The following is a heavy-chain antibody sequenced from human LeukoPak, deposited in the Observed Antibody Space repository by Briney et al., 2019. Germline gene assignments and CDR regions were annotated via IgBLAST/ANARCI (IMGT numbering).Heavy chain of an antibody. D-gene: IGHD6-19*01. J-gene: IGHJ4*02. CDR1: GGTISSYY. CDR2: IHSSGST. V-gene: IGHV4-59*08. Sequence: PAETLSLTCTVSGGTISSYYWNWIRHPPGKGLEWIGYIHSSGSTKYNPSLKSRVTISVDTSKTQFSLKLSSVTAADRAVYYCARWYSSVWAFDYWGQGTLVTVSS. CDR3: ARWYSSVWAFDY.